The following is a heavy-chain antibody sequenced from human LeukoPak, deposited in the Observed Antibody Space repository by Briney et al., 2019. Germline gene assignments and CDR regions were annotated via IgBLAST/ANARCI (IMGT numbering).Heavy chain of an antibody. J-gene: IGHJ5*02. V-gene: IGHV4-34*01. D-gene: IGHD2-2*01. CDR3: ARGQVPAARGYNWFDP. Sequence: PSETLSLTCAVYGWSFNDYYWNWIRQPSGKGLEWIGEINARGDTNFNPSLKSRVTISVDTSKSQFSLRLTSMIAADTAVYYCARGQVPAARGYNWFDPWGQGTLVTVSS. CDR1: GWSFNDYY. CDR2: INARGDT.